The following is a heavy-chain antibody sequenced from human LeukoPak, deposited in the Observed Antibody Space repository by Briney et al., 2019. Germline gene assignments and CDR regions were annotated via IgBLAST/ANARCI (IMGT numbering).Heavy chain of an antibody. CDR3: ARDRDDSSGYYSDY. V-gene: IGHV4-59*01. CDR2: IYYSGST. CDR1: GGSISSYY. Sequence: KPSETLSLTCTVSGGSISSYYWSWIRQPPGKGLEWIGYIYYSGSTDYNPSLKSRVTISVDTSKNQFSLKLSSVTAADTAVYYCARDRDDSSGYYSDYWGQGTLVTVSS. D-gene: IGHD3-22*01. J-gene: IGHJ4*02.